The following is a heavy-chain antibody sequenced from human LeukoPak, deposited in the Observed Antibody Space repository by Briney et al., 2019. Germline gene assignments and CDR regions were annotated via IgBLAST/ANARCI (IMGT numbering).Heavy chain of an antibody. Sequence: ASVKVSCKASGGTFSSYAISWVRQAPGQGLEWMGGIIPIFGTASYAQKFQGRVTITADESTSTAYMELSSLRSEDTAVYYCARSLSYSGSVSSLAAFDIWGQGTMVTVSS. CDR3: ARSLSYSGSVSSLAAFDI. CDR2: IIPIFGTA. D-gene: IGHD1-26*01. CDR1: GGTFSSYA. J-gene: IGHJ3*02. V-gene: IGHV1-69*13.